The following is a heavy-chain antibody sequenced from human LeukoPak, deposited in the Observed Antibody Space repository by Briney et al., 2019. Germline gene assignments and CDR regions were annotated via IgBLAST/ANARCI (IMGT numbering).Heavy chain of an antibody. J-gene: IGHJ4*02. V-gene: IGHV4-59*01. Sequence: SETLSLTCTVSGGSISSYYWSWIRQPPGQGLEWIGDIYSSGSTNYNPSLKSRVTISVDTSKNQFSLKLSSVTAADTAVYYCARSQSQSGSYRYYFTYWGQGTLVTVSS. CDR1: GGSISSYY. CDR2: IYSSGST. CDR3: ARSQSQSGSYRYYFTY. D-gene: IGHD1-26*01.